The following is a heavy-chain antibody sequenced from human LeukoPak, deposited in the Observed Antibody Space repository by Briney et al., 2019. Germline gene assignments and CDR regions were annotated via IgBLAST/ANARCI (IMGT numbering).Heavy chain of an antibody. CDR2: ISSSSSYI. CDR1: GFTLSSYS. CDR3: ARRLYTSNWSFDY. V-gene: IGHV3-21*01. Sequence: PGGSLRLSCAASGFTLSSYSMNWVRQAPGKGLEWVSSISSSSSYIYYADSVRGRFTISRDNAKNSLYLQMNSLRAEDTAVYYCARRLYTSNWSFDYWGQGTLVTVSS. J-gene: IGHJ4*02. D-gene: IGHD3-16*01.